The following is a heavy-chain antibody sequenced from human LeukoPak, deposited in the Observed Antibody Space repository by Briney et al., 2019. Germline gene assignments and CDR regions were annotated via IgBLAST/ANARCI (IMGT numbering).Heavy chain of an antibody. CDR1: GYTLTELS. CDR2: SDPEDGET. Sequence: EASVKVSCKVSGYTLTELSMHWVRQAPGKGLEWMGGSDPEDGETIYAQKFQGRVTMTEDTSTDTAYMELSSLRSEDTAVYYCATDFGRNWSPPFVYWGQGTLVTVSS. CDR3: ATDFGRNWSPPFVY. J-gene: IGHJ4*02. D-gene: IGHD1-20*01. V-gene: IGHV1-24*01.